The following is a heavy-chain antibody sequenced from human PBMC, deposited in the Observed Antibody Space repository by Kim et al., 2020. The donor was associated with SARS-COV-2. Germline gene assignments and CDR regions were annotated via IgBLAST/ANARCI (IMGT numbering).Heavy chain of an antibody. D-gene: IGHD4-17*01. CDR2: IIPIFGTA. V-gene: IGHV1-69*13. J-gene: IGHJ4*02. CDR1: GGTFSSYA. CDR3: ARDPDYGGKPQGVDY. Sequence: SVKVSCKASGGTFSSYAISWVRQAPGQGLEWMGGIIPIFGTANYAQKFQGRVTITADESTSTAYMELSSLRSEDTAVYYCARDPDYGGKPQGVDYWGQGALVTVSS.